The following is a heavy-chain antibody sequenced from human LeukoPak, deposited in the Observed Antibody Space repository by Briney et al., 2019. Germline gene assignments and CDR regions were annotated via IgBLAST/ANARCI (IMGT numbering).Heavy chain of an antibody. CDR3: ARGLYGEQRGDY. D-gene: IGHD1-26*01. Sequence: PGGSLRLSCAASGFTFSSYSMNWVRQAPGKGLEWVSSISSSSSYIYYADSVKGRFTISRDNSKNTLYLQMNSLRAEDTAVYYCARGLYGEQRGDYWGQGTLVTVSS. J-gene: IGHJ4*02. CDR2: ISSSSSYI. CDR1: GFTFSSYS. V-gene: IGHV3-21*04.